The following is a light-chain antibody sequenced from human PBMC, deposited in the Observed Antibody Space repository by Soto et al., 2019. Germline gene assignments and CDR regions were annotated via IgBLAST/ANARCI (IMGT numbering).Light chain of an antibody. J-gene: IGKJ5*01. Sequence: EIVLTQSPGTLSLSPGERATLSYRASQSVSNNYLAWYQQKPGQAPRLLIYGASTRATGIPDRFSGTGSGTDFTLAISRLEPEDFAVYYCQHFGDSPVTFGQGTRLEIK. CDR3: QHFGDSPVT. CDR2: GAS. V-gene: IGKV3-20*01. CDR1: QSVSNNY.